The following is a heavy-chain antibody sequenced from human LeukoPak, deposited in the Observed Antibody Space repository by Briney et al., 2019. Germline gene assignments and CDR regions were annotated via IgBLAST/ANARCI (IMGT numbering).Heavy chain of an antibody. Sequence: GGSLRLSCAASGFTFSSYWMSWVRQAPGKGLEWVANIKQDGSEKYYVDSVKGRFTVSRDNSKNTLFLQMNSLRAEDTAVFYCAKRYGDSTGWFFDFWGQGSLVTVSS. CDR3: AKRYGDSTGWFFDF. J-gene: IGHJ4*02. D-gene: IGHD6-13*01. V-gene: IGHV3-7*03. CDR1: GFTFSSYW. CDR2: IKQDGSEK.